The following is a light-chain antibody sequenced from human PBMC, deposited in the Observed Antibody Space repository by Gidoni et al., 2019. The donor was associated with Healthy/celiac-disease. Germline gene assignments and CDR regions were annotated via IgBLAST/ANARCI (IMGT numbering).Light chain of an antibody. Sequence: DIVMTHSPDSLAVSLGERATINCKSSQSVLYSSNTKNYLAWYQQKPGQPPKLLIYWASTRESGVPDRFSGSGSGTDFTLTISSLQAEDVAVYYCQQYYSTPWTFGQGTKVEIK. J-gene: IGKJ1*01. CDR2: WAS. CDR1: QSVLYSSNTKNY. V-gene: IGKV4-1*01. CDR3: QQYYSTPWT.